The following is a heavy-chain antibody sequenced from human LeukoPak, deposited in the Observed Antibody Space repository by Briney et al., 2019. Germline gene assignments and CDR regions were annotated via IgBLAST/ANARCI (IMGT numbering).Heavy chain of an antibody. D-gene: IGHD1-26*01. CDR1: GFTFSSYG. CDR3: AKRLAVGATYYYYGMDV. J-gene: IGHJ6*02. Sequence: GRSLRLSCAASGFTFSSYGMHWVRQAPGKGLEWGAVISYDGDNKYFADSVKGRFTISRDNSKNTLYLQMNSLRAEDTAVYYCAKRLAVGATYYYYGMDVWGQGTTVTVSS. V-gene: IGHV3-30*18. CDR2: ISYDGDNK.